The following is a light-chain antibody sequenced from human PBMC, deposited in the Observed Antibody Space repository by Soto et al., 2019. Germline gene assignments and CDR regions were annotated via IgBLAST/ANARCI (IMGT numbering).Light chain of an antibody. CDR1: QSVSSY. Sequence: EIVLTQSPATLSLSPGERATLSCRASQSVSSYLAWYQQKPGQAPRLLIYDASNRATGIPARFSGSGSGTDFTLTISSLEPEDFAVYACQQRSSWPLTFGGGTKVELK. CDR2: DAS. CDR3: QQRSSWPLT. J-gene: IGKJ4*01. V-gene: IGKV3-11*01.